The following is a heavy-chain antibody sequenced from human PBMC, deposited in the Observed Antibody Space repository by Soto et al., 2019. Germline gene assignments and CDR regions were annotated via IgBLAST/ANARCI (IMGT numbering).Heavy chain of an antibody. CDR2: IYYSGST. J-gene: IGHJ4*02. Sequence: PSGTLSLTCTVSGGSISSSSYYWGWIRQPPGKGLEWIGSIYYSGSTYYNPSLKSRVTISVDTSKNQFSLKLSSVTAADTAVYYCARRLIAAAGTRLLVFDYWGQGTLVTVSS. V-gene: IGHV4-39*01. CDR3: ARRLIAAAGTRLLVFDY. CDR1: GGSISSSSYY. D-gene: IGHD6-13*01.